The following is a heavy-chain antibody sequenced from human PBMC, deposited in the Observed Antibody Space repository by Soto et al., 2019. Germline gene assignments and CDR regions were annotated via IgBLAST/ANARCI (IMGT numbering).Heavy chain of an antibody. CDR2: IYYSGST. D-gene: IGHD6-19*01. Sequence: QLQLQESGPGLVKPSETLSLTCTVSGGSISSSSYYWGWIRQPPGKGLEWIGSIYYSGSTYYNPSLKSRVTISVDPSKNHFSLKLSSLTAADTAVYYCARHGGSGVDYWGQGTLVTVSS. J-gene: IGHJ4*02. CDR1: GGSISSSSYY. V-gene: IGHV4-39*01. CDR3: ARHGGSGVDY.